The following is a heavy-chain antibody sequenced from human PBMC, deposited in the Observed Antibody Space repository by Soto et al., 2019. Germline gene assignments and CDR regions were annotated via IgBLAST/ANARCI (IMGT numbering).Heavy chain of an antibody. CDR3: AKDRSTYYLVPPFDP. CDR1: GYTFTSYA. V-gene: IGHV1-3*01. CDR2: INAGNGNT. J-gene: IGHJ5*02. D-gene: IGHD3-10*01. Sequence: ASVKVSCKASGYTFTSYAMHWVRQAPGQRLEWMGWINAGNGNTKYSQKLQGRVTITRDTSASTAYMELSSLRAEDTAVYYCAKDRSTYYLVPPFDPWDQGTLVTVSS.